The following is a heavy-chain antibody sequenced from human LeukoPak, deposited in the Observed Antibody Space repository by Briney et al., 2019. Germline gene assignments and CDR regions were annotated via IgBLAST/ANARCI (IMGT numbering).Heavy chain of an antibody. V-gene: IGHV4-34*01. CDR1: GGSFTNYY. CDR2: INHSGST. D-gene: IGHD3-10*01. J-gene: IGHJ3*02. Sequence: SETLSLTCAVYGGSFTNYYWSWICQPPGKGLEWIGEINHSGSTKYNPSLKSRVTISVDMSKNQLSLRLTSVTAADTAVYFCVARVEWGIYGSGRPDTFDIWGQGTMVTVSS. CDR3: VARVEWGIYGSGRPDTFDI.